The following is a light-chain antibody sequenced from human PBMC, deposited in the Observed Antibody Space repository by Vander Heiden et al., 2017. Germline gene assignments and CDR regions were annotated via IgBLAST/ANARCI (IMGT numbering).Light chain of an antibody. CDR3: QQRSNWAPEVT. CDR2: DAS. Sequence: EIVLTQSPATLSLPPGERATLYCSASQSVSNYLAWYQHNPGQAPRLLIYDASNRAAGIPARFSGSGSRTAFTLTISSLGPEDFAVYYCQQRSNWAPEVTFGGGTKVEIK. J-gene: IGKJ4*01. CDR1: QSVSNY. V-gene: IGKV3-11*01.